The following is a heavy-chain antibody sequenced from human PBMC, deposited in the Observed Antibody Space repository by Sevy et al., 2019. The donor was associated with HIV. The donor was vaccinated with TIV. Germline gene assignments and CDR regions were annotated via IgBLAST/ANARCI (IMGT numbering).Heavy chain of an antibody. D-gene: IGHD1-26*01. Sequence: GGSLRLSCAASEFTFSSYSMNWVRQAPGKGLEWVSSISSSSSYIYYADSVKGRFTISRDNAKNSLYLQMNSLRAEDTAVYYCARGPFTLVGATSLGWFDPWGQGTLVTVSS. CDR1: EFTFSSYS. CDR2: ISSSSSYI. V-gene: IGHV3-21*01. CDR3: ARGPFTLVGATSLGWFDP. J-gene: IGHJ5*02.